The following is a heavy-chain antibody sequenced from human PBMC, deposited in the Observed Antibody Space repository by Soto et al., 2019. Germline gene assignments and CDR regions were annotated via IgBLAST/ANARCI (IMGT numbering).Heavy chain of an antibody. CDR2: IWYDGSNK. CDR1: GFTFSSYG. D-gene: IGHD5-18*01. J-gene: IGHJ6*02. CDR3: ARDEVDTAMGWNYYGTDV. V-gene: IGHV3-33*01. Sequence: QVQLVESGGGVVQPGRSLRLSCAASGFTFSSYGMHRVRHAPGKGLEWVAVIWYDGSNKYYADSVKGRFTISRDNSKNTLYLQMNSLRAEDTAVYYCARDEVDTAMGWNYYGTDVWGQGTTVTVSS.